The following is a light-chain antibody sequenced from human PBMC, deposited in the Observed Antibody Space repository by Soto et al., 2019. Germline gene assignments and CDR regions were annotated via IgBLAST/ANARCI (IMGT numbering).Light chain of an antibody. Sequence: VLTQSPATLSLSPGERATLSCSASQSVSFYLAWYQQKPGQAPRLLLYDTSKRAPGIPARLSGRGSGTEFTLTITSVEPEDFAVYYCQQRNEWPPATFGGGTKVEIK. CDR3: QQRNEWPPAT. CDR2: DTS. J-gene: IGKJ4*01. CDR1: QSVSFY. V-gene: IGKV3-11*01.